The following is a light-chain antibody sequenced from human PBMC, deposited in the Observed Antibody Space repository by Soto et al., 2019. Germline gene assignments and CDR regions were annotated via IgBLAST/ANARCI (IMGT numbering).Light chain of an antibody. Sequence: IQLTQSPSALSASVGDRVTIPCRASQTISSWLAWYQQKPGKAPKLLIYKASTLKSGVPSRFSGSGSGTEFTLTISSLQPEDFATYYCQQYNSYPEAFGEGTKVDIK. CDR3: QQYNSYPEA. CDR1: QTISSW. J-gene: IGKJ4*01. CDR2: KAS. V-gene: IGKV1-5*03.